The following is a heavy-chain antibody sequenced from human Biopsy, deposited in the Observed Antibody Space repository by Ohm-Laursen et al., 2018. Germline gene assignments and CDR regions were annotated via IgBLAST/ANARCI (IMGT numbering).Heavy chain of an antibody. CDR2: ITSGGSTT. V-gene: IGHV3-11*01. CDR3: ARDVEGFYSYAMDV. D-gene: IGHD5-24*01. Sequence: SLRLSCTASGFTFSDYYMSWIRQAPGKGLEWVSYITSGGSTTDYADSVKGRFTLSRDNAKSSLFLQMNSPRAEDTAVYYCARDVEGFYSYAMDVWGQGTTVTVSS. J-gene: IGHJ6*02. CDR1: GFTFSDYY.